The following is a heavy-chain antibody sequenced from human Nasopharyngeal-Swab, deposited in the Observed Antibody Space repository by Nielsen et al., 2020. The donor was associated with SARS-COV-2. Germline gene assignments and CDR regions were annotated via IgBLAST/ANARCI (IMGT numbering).Heavy chain of an antibody. CDR2: INHSGST. J-gene: IGHJ4*02. CDR3: ARDSSWGRDGYYRGDY. V-gene: IGHV4-34*01. D-gene: IGHD5-24*01. Sequence: RQAPGKGLEWIGEINHSGSTNYNPSLKSRVTISVDMSNNQFSLYLSSVTAADTAVYYCARDSSWGRDGYYRGDYWGQGTLVTVSS.